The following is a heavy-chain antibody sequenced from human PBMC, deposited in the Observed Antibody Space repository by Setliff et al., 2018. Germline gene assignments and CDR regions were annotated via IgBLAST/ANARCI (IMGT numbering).Heavy chain of an antibody. CDR2: IYHSGST. D-gene: IGHD3-22*01. V-gene: IGHV4-38-2*01. CDR3: ARQASPYYYDSSGYYDY. Sequence: KSSETLSLTCAVSGYSISSGYYWGWIRQPPGKGLEWIGSIYHSGSTYYNPSLKSRVTISVDTSKNQFSLKLSSVTAADTAVYYCARQASPYYYDSSGYYDYWGQGTLVTVSS. CDR1: GYSISSGYY. J-gene: IGHJ4*02.